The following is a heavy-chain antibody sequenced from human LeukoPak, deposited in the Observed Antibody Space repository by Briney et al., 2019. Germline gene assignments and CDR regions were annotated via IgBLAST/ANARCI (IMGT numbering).Heavy chain of an antibody. Sequence: SETLSLTCTVSGGSISSSSYYWGWIRQPPGKGLERIGSIYYSGSTYYNPSLKSRVTISVDTSKNQFSLKLSSVTAADTAVYYCARQTRFTGYSSGWYQPVVKYYYYMDVWGKGTTVTISS. D-gene: IGHD6-19*01. V-gene: IGHV4-39*01. CDR3: ARQTRFTGYSSGWYQPVVKYYYYMDV. J-gene: IGHJ6*03. CDR1: GGSISSSSYY. CDR2: IYYSGST.